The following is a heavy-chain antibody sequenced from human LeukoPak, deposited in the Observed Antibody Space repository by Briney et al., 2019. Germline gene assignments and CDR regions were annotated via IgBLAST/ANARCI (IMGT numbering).Heavy chain of an antibody. V-gene: IGHV3-33*01. D-gene: IGHD3-10*01. Sequence: PGRSLRLSCAASGFTFSNYGMHWVRQAPGKGPEWVAVIWYDGSNKYYADSVKGRFTISRDNSKNTLYLQMNSLRAEDTAVYYCAGNYGPYYFDYWGQGTLVTVSS. CDR2: IWYDGSNK. CDR1: GFTFSNYG. CDR3: AGNYGPYYFDY. J-gene: IGHJ4*02.